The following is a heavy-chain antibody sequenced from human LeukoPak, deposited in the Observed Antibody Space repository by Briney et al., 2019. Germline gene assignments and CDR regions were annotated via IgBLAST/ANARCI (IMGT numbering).Heavy chain of an antibody. CDR1: GFTFSSYS. CDR2: ISSSSSYI. D-gene: IGHD5-12*01. Sequence: GGSLRLSCAASGFTFSSYSMNWVRQAPGKGLEWVSSISSSSSYIYYADSVKGRFTISRDNAKNSLYLQMNSLRAEDTAVYYCARGGQVAIPLDYWGQGTLVTVSS. V-gene: IGHV3-21*01. CDR3: ARGGQVAIPLDY. J-gene: IGHJ4*02.